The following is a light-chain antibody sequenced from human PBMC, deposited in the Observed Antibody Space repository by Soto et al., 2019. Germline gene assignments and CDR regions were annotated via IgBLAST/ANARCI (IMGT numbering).Light chain of an antibody. J-gene: IGKJ4*01. Sequence: DIQMTQSPSTVSASVGDRVTITCRASQSISSWLAWYQQKPGKAPKLLIYKASSLESGVPSRFSGSGSGTEFTLTISSLQPDYFATYYCQQYNSYLTFGGGNKVEIK. CDR3: QQYNSYLT. CDR2: KAS. V-gene: IGKV1-5*03. CDR1: QSISSW.